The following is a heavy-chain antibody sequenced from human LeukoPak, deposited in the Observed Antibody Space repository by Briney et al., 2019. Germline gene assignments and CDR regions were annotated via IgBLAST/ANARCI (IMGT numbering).Heavy chain of an antibody. CDR3: ATWGASRYNWKNRDY. CDR1: GGSISSSSYY. CDR2: IYYSGST. Sequence: SETLSLTCTVSGGSISSSSYYWGWIRQPPGKGLEWIGSIYYSGSTYYNPSLKSRVTISVDTSKNQFSLKLSSVTAADTAVYYCATWGASRYNWKNRDYWGQETLVTVSS. D-gene: IGHD1/OR15-1a*01. J-gene: IGHJ4*02. V-gene: IGHV4-39*01.